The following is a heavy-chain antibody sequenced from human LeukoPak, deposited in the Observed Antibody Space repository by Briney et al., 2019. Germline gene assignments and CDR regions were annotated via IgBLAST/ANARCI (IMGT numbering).Heavy chain of an antibody. CDR3: ARVNGGILTGYSIFDY. CDR2: IYHSGST. CDR1: GGSISSSNW. V-gene: IGHV4-4*02. J-gene: IGHJ4*02. Sequence: PSETLPLTCAVSGGSISSSNWWSWVRQPPGKGLEWIGEIYHSGSTNYNPSLKSRVTISVDKSKNQFSLKLSSVTAADTAVYYCARVNGGILTGYSIFDYWGQGTLVTVSS. D-gene: IGHD3-9*01.